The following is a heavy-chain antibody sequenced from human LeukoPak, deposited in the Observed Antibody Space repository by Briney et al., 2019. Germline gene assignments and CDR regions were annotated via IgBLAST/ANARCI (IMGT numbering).Heavy chain of an antibody. J-gene: IGHJ4*02. D-gene: IGHD6-6*01. V-gene: IGHV4-61*02. CDR3: ARDNEVAARSFDY. Sequence: PSETLPLTCTVSGGSISSGSYYWSWIRQPAGKGLEWIGRIYTSGSTNYNPSLKSRVTMSVDTSKNQFSLKLSSVTAADTAVYYCARDNEVAARSFDYWGQGTLVTVSS. CDR2: IYTSGST. CDR1: GGSISSGSYY.